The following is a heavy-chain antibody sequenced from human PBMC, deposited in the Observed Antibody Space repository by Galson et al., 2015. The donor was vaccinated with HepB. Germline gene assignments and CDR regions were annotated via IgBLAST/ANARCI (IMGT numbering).Heavy chain of an antibody. CDR2: IFAGGGST. V-gene: IGHV1-46*01. CDR3: ARETPDTYYFDY. Sequence: SVKVSCKASGYTLTNYHFHWVRQAPGQVPEWMGKIFAGGGSTRYAERFQGRVTLTRDSSTSTIYMEVSSLRSDDTAVYYCARETPDTYYFDYWGQGTLVTVSS. D-gene: IGHD2-15*01. J-gene: IGHJ4*02. CDR1: GYTLTNYH.